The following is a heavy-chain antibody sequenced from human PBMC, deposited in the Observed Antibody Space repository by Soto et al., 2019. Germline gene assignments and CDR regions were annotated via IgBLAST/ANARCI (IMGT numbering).Heavy chain of an antibody. CDR1: GFNFSSYA. D-gene: IGHD1-26*01. CDR2: ISYDGSNK. V-gene: IGHV3-30-3*01. CDR3: ARDEGETSYYYYYGMDV. J-gene: IGHJ6*02. Sequence: QVQLVESGGGVVQPGRSLRLSCAASGFNFSSYAMHWVRQATGKGLEWVAVISYDGSNKYYSDSVKGRFNISRDNSKNTLYLQMNSLRVEDTAVYYCARDEGETSYYYYYGMDVWGQGTTVTVSS.